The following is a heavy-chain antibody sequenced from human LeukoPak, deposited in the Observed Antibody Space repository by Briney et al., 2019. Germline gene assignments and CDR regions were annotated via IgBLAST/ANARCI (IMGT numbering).Heavy chain of an antibody. CDR1: GFTLSSYS. D-gene: IGHD3-3*01. CDR3: ARDNVGYYDFWSGFPHDY. Sequence: PGGSLRLSCAASGFTLSSYSMNWVRQAPGKGLEWVSSISSSSSYIYYADSVKGRFTISRDNAKNSLYLQMNSLRAEDTAVYYCARDNVGYYDFWSGFPHDYWGQGTLVTVSS. CDR2: ISSSSSYI. J-gene: IGHJ4*02. V-gene: IGHV3-21*01.